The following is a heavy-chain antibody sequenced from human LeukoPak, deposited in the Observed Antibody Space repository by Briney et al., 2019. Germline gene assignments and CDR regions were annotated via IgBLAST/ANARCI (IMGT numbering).Heavy chain of an antibody. Sequence: ASVKVSCKASGYTFTSYYMHWGRQAPGQGLEWMGIINPSGGSTSYAQKFQGRVTMTRDTSTSTVYMELSSLRSEDTAVYYCARDMQQLDPEDYWGQGTLVTVSS. CDR2: INPSGGST. J-gene: IGHJ4*02. CDR3: ARDMQQLDPEDY. D-gene: IGHD6-13*01. V-gene: IGHV1-46*01. CDR1: GYTFTSYY.